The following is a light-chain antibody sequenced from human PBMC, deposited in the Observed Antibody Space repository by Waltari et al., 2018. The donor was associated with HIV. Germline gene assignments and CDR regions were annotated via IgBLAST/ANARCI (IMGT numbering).Light chain of an antibody. CDR3: QSHDRSLSGPWV. CDR1: SSNIGAGYD. CDR2: SNI. V-gene: IGLV1-40*01. Sequence: QSVLTQPPSVSGAPGQTVTISCDGSSSNIGAGYDVHWYKQVPGTSPKLVIYSNINRPSGVPDRFSASKSGTSASLAITGPQAEDEAHYYCQSHDRSLSGPWVFGGGTKLTVL. J-gene: IGLJ3*02.